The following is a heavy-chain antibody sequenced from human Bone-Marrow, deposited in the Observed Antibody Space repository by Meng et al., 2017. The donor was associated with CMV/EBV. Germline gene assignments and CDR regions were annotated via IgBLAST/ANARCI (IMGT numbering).Heavy chain of an antibody. V-gene: IGHV1-69*05. Sequence: ASVKVSCKASGGTFSSYAISWVRQAPGQGLEWMGGIIPIFGTANYAQKFQGRVTITTDESTSTAYMELSSLRSEDTAVYYCARAEGDFWSGQSTPDYYYGMDVWGQGTTVTVSS. CDR3: ARAEGDFWSGQSTPDYYYGMDV. D-gene: IGHD3-3*01. J-gene: IGHJ6*02. CDR1: GGTFSSYA. CDR2: IIPIFGTA.